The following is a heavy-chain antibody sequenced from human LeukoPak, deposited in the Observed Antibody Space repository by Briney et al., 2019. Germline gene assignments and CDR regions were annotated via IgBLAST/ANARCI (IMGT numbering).Heavy chain of an antibody. V-gene: IGHV4-4*09. D-gene: IGHD1-26*01. CDR3: AGGHSGSYFYYYYYMDV. Sequence: SETLSLTCTVSGGSISSYYWSWIRQPPGKGLEWIGYIYTSGSTNYNPSLKSRVTVSVDTSKNQFSLKLSSVTAADTAVYYCAGGHSGSYFYYYYYMDVWGKGTTVTVSS. J-gene: IGHJ6*03. CDR1: GGSISSYY. CDR2: IYTSGST.